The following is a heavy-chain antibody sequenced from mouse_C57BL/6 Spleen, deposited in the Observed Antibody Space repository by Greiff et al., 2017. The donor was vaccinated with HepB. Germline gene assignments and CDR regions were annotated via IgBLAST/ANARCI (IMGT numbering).Heavy chain of an antibody. CDR3: ARDRNIAY. J-gene: IGHJ3*01. V-gene: IGHV1-59*01. D-gene: IGHD5-1-1*01. Sequence: QVQLQQPGAELVRPGTSVKLSCKASGYTFTSYWMHWVKQRPGQGLEWIGVIDPSDSYTNYNQKFKGKATLTVDTSSSTAYMQLSSLTSEDSAVYYCARDRNIAYWGQGTLVTVSA. CDR1: GYTFTSYW. CDR2: IDPSDSYT.